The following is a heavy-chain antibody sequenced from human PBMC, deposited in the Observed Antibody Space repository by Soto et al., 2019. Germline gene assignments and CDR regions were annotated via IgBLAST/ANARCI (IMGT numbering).Heavy chain of an antibody. CDR2: IDWDDDK. Sequence: SGPTLVNPTETLTLTCAFSGFSLNSSNMRVSWLRQPPGKALEWLARIDWDDDKFYTSSLQPRLTISKDSSKNQVVLTVTNMDPVDTATYFCARHGVSSWYYWFDPWGQGTQVTVSS. D-gene: IGHD6-13*01. J-gene: IGHJ5*02. CDR1: GFSLNSSNMR. V-gene: IGHV2-70*04. CDR3: ARHGVSSWYYWFDP.